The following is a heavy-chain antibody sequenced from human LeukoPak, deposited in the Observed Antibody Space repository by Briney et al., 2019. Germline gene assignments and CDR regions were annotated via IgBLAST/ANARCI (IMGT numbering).Heavy chain of an antibody. CDR3: AREDGYCSGGSCYSEGSFDY. CDR1: GFTFSSYA. J-gene: IGHJ4*02. Sequence: GGSLRLSCAASGFTFSSYAMHWVRQAPGKGLEWVAVISYDGSNKYYADSVKGRFTISRDNSKNTLYLQMNSLRAEDTAVYYCAREDGYCSGGSCYSEGSFDYWGQETLVTVSS. V-gene: IGHV3-30-3*01. D-gene: IGHD2-15*01. CDR2: ISYDGSNK.